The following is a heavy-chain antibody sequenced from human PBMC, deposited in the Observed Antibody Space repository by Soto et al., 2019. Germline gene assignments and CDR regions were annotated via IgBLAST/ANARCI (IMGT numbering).Heavy chain of an antibody. CDR2: ISGSGAYT. CDR1: GFTFSTYA. CDR3: AKSPYSGSYSISFDY. V-gene: IGHV3-23*01. Sequence: PGGSLRLCCAASGFTFSTYAMSWVRQAPGQGLEWVSSISGSGAYTYFADSLKGRLTISRDNSKNTLYLQMNSLRAEDTAVYYCAKSPYSGSYSISFDYWGQGT. D-gene: IGHD1-26*01. J-gene: IGHJ4*02.